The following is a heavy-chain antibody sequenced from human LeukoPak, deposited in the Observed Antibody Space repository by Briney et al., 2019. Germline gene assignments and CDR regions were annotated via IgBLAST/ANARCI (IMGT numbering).Heavy chain of an antibody. J-gene: IGHJ4*02. CDR1: GFTFSDYG. Sequence: GGSLRLSCAASGFTFSDYGINWVRQAPGKGLEWLSFVSGKSRAIYYADSVKGRFTISRDNAKESVYLHMSSLRAEDTAVYYCARDRLRGYSGYGYFDYWGQGTLVTVSS. CDR3: ARDRLRGYSGYGYFDY. V-gene: IGHV3-48*04. CDR2: VSGKSRAI. D-gene: IGHD5-12*01.